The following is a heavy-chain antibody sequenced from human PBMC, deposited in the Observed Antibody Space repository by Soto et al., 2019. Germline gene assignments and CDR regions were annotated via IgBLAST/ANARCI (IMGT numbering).Heavy chain of an antibody. V-gene: IGHV4-59*08. CDR1: GGSISSYY. CDR3: ARHENPPGIAAAGNGMDV. CDR2: IYYSGST. J-gene: IGHJ6*02. D-gene: IGHD6-13*01. Sequence: SETLSLTCTVSGGSISSYYWSWIRQPPGKGLEWIGYIYYSGSTNYNPSLKSRVTISVDTSKNQFSLKLSSVTAADTAVYYCARHENPPGIAAAGNGMDVPGQGITVTVSS.